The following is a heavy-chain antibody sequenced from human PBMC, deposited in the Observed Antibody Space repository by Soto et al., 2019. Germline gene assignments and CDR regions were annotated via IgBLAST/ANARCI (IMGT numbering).Heavy chain of an antibody. J-gene: IGHJ4*02. CDR3: AKADYDSSGYYMWSFDY. Sequence: VGSLRLSCAASGFTFSSYGMHWVRQAPGKGLEWVAVISYDGSNKYYADSVKGRFTISRGNSKNTLYLQMNSLRAEDTAVYYCAKADYDSSGYYMWSFDYWGQGTLVTVSS. CDR2: ISYDGSNK. D-gene: IGHD3-22*01. V-gene: IGHV3-30*18. CDR1: GFTFSSYG.